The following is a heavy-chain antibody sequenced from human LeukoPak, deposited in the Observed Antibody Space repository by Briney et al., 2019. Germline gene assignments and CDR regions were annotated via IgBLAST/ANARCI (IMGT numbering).Heavy chain of an antibody. D-gene: IGHD3-10*01. CDR2: IYTSGST. J-gene: IGHJ6*02. CDR1: GGSISSYY. V-gene: IGHV4-4*07. Sequence: PSETLSLTCTVSGGSISSYYWSWIRQPAGKGLEWIGRIYTSGSTNYNPSLKSRVTMSVDTSKNQFSLKLSSVTAADTAVYYCVGEYYGSEYYYYYGMDVWGQGTTVTVSS. CDR3: VGEYYGSEYYYYYGMDV.